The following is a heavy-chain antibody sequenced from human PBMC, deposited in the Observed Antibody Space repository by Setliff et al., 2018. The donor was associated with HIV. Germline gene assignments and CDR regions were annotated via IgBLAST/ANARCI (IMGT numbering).Heavy chain of an antibody. Sequence: PSETLSLTCTVSGGSINSRSYYWAWIRQPPGKGLEWVASIYFSGTPYYNPSLKNRVTISVDTSKYQFSLKLSSVTAADTAVYYCARRGMWSYETGGNPTATFDYWGQGVQVTVSS. J-gene: IGHJ4*02. V-gene: IGHV4-39*01. D-gene: IGHD2-8*02. CDR1: GGSINSRSYY. CDR3: ARRGMWSYETGGNPTATFDY. CDR2: IYFSGTP.